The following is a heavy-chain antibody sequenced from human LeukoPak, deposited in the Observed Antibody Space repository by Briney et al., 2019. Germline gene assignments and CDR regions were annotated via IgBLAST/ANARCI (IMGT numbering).Heavy chain of an antibody. CDR3: AKHSSGWFGSRRDFDY. D-gene: IGHD6-19*01. CDR1: GFTFSSYA. CDR2: ISYDGSNK. Sequence: PGGSLRLSCAASGFTFSSYAMHWVRQAPGKGLEWVAVISYDGSNKYYADSVKGRFTISRDNSKNTLYLQMNSLRADDTAEYYCAKHSSGWFGSRRDFDYWGQGTLVTVSS. V-gene: IGHV3-30-3*02. J-gene: IGHJ4*02.